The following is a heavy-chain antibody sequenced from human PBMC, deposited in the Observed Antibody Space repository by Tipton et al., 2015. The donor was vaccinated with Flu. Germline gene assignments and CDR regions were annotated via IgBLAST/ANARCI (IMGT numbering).Heavy chain of an antibody. J-gene: IGHJ4*02. CDR3: ARRPGPRSGYYYDN. Sequence: QLVQSGAELKKPGESLKISCKGSGYHFTTYWITWVRQVPGKGLEWMGTIHAGDSETRYSPSFQGQVTISVDKSITTAFLQWSSRKASGTAIYYCARRPGPRSGYYYDNWGQGTLITVSS. V-gene: IGHV5-51*01. CDR2: IHAGDSET. D-gene: IGHD3-22*01. CDR1: GYHFTTYW.